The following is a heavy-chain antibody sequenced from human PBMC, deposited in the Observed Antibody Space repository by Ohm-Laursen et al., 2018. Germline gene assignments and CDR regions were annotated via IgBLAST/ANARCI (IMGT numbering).Heavy chain of an antibody. J-gene: IGHJ4*02. Sequence: SLRLSCAASEFSFSSYWMNWVRQAPGKGLEWVASIKQEGSEKYYVDSVKGRFTVSRDNAKNSLYLQMNSLRAEDTAVYYCARGYSKFDYWGQGTLVTVSS. CDR2: IKQEGSEK. CDR3: ARGYSKFDY. D-gene: IGHD6-13*01. V-gene: IGHV3-7*04. CDR1: EFSFSSYW.